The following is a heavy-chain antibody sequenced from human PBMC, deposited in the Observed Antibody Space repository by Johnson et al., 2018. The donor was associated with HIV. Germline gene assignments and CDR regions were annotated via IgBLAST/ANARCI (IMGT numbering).Heavy chain of an antibody. CDR3: ARGIGDEYAFDV. Sequence: QMLLVESGGGVVQPGGSLRLSCAASGFTFSSYGMHWVRQAPGKGLEWVAVISYDGSNKYFADSVQGRFTISRDNSKNTLYLQMNSLRVEDTALYYCARGIGDEYAFDVWGQGTMVTVSS. J-gene: IGHJ3*01. V-gene: IGHV3-30*19. CDR2: ISYDGSNK. CDR1: GFTFSSYG. D-gene: IGHD2-21*01.